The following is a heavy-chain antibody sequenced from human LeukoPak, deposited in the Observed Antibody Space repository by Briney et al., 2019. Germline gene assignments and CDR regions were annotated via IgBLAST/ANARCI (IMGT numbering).Heavy chain of an antibody. Sequence: GESLKISCKGSGYSFTSYWIGWVRQMPGKGLEWMGIIYPGDSDTRYSPSFQGQVTISADKSISTAYLQWSSLKASDTAMYYCARHASSSGYYPRSWTDYWGQGTLVTVSS. D-gene: IGHD3-22*01. CDR3: ARHASSSGYYPRSWTDY. CDR2: IYPGDSDT. J-gene: IGHJ4*02. V-gene: IGHV5-51*01. CDR1: GYSFTSYW.